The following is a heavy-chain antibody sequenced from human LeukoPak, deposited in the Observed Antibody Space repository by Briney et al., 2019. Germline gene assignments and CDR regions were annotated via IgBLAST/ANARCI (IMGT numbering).Heavy chain of an antibody. J-gene: IGHJ3*02. CDR1: VYTFTNYG. CDR2: IIPIFGTA. V-gene: IGHV1-69*13. D-gene: IGHD1-26*01. CDR3: AKDKGWEPFDAFDI. Sequence: SVKVSCKGSVYTFTNYGISWVRQAPGQGLEWMGGIIPIFGTANYAQKFQGRVTITADESTSTAYMELSSLRAEDTALYYCAKDKGWEPFDAFDIWGQGTMVTVSS.